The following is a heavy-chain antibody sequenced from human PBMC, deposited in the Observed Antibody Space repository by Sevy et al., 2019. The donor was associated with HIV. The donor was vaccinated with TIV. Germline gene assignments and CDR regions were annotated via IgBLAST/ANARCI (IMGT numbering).Heavy chain of an antibody. CDR3: ARDLPPSATTVAHFDY. D-gene: IGHD4-17*01. CDR1: GFTFSSYE. V-gene: IGHV3-48*03. J-gene: IGHJ4*02. Sequence: GESLKSSCTASGFTFSSYEMNWVRQAPGKGLEWVSYITNSGSSIYYSDSVRGRFTVSRDNAKNSLYLQMKSLRAEDTAVYYCARDLPPSATTVAHFDYWGRGTLVTVSS. CDR2: ITNSGSSI.